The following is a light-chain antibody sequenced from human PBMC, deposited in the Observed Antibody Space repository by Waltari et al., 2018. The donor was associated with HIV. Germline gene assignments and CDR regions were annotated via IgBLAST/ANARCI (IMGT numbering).Light chain of an antibody. CDR2: KAS. CDR3: QQYKSYPYT. CDR1: QSISSW. V-gene: IGKV1-5*03. J-gene: IGKJ2*01. Sequence: DIQITQSLSPLSPPVGHRAPITRRASQSISSWLAWYQQKPGKAPKFLIYKASSLESGVPSRFSGSGSGTEFTLTISSLQPDDFATYYCQQYKSYPYTFGQGTKLEIK.